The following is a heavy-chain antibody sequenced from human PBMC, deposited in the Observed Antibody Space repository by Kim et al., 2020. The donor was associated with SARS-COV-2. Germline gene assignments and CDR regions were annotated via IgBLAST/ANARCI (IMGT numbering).Heavy chain of an antibody. V-gene: IGHV3-30*02. CDR2: IRRAGSNI. CDR1: GFTFSSFG. CDR3: ARGTATADASAFDI. Sequence: GGSLRLSCAAAGFTFSSFGMLWGRQAPGKGLEWVAFIRRAGSNINYADSVKGRFTISRDNAKNTLYLHMNSLRAEDTAVYYCARGTATADASAFDIWGQGTIVTVSS. D-gene: IGHD6-25*01. J-gene: IGHJ3*02.